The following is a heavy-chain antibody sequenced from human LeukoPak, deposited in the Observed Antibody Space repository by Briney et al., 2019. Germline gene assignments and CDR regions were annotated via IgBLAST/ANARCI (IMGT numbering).Heavy chain of an antibody. J-gene: IGHJ4*02. Sequence: GGSLRLSCAASGFAFSSYGMHWVRQAPGKGLEWVAVMWYDGSNKYYADSVKGRFTISRDNSKNTLYLQMHSLRAEDTAVYYCARDEVTTPRDWGQGTLVTVSS. D-gene: IGHD4-17*01. CDR3: ARDEVTTPRD. CDR2: MWYDGSNK. CDR1: GFAFSSYG. V-gene: IGHV3-33*01.